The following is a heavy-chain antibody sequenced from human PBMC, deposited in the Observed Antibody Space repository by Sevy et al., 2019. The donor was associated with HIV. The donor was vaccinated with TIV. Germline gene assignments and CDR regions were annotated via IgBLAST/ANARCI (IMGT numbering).Heavy chain of an antibody. CDR2: IIPILGTT. Sequence: ASVKVSCKASGRSFSFNGISWVRQAPGQGLEWMAGIIPILGTTKYAQKFQDRVTITADESTSIVYMELTSLRSEDTAVYYCARGGPDDILTHYGMDVWGQGTTVTVSS. V-gene: IGHV1-69*13. CDR1: GRSFSFNG. J-gene: IGHJ6*02. D-gene: IGHD3-9*01. CDR3: ARGGPDDILTHYGMDV.